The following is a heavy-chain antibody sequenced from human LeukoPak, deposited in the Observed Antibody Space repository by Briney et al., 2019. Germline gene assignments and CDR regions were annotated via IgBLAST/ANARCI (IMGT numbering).Heavy chain of an antibody. CDR3: ARDYDFGSGSESLGALDI. Sequence: GGSLRLSCAASGFIFNNYGMHWVRQAPGKGLEWVAFIRYDGTNKYYADSVKGRFTISRDNSKSRHYLQLNSLRAEDTAVYHCARDYDFGSGSESLGALDIWGQGTMVTVSS. J-gene: IGHJ3*02. CDR2: IRYDGTNK. V-gene: IGHV3-30*02. D-gene: IGHD3-10*01. CDR1: GFIFNNYG.